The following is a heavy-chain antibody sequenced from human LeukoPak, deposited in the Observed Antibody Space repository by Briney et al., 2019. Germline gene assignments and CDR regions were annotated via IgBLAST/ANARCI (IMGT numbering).Heavy chain of an antibody. J-gene: IGHJ4*02. CDR2: ISGSGANT. V-gene: IGHV3-23*01. CDR1: GFTFSSNP. D-gene: IGHD5-12*01. Sequence: PGGSLRLSCAGSGFTFSSNPLSWVRQAPGKGLEWVSAISGSGANTYYRDSVRGRFTISRDNSKNTLYLQMNTLRADDTAVYYCATTKPARRYFDYWGQGILVTVSS. CDR3: ATTKPARRYFDY.